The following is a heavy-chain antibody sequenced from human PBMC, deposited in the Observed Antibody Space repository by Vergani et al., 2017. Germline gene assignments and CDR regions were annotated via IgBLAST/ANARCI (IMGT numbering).Heavy chain of an antibody. Sequence: QVQLQESGPGLVKPSQTLSLTCTVSGGSTSSGLYYWSWIRQPAGKGLEWIGRVYSSGSTHYNPSLKSRVTISVDTSKNQFSLKLTSVTAADTSVYYCVRQGYAYGYFDSWGHGILVTVSS. CDR3: VRQGYAYGYFDS. V-gene: IGHV4-61*02. J-gene: IGHJ4*01. D-gene: IGHD5-18*01. CDR2: VYSSGST. CDR1: GGSTSSGLYY.